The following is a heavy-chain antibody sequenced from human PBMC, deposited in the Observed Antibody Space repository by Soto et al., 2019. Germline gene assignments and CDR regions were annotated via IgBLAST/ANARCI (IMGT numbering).Heavy chain of an antibody. V-gene: IGHV4-4*07. CDR3: ARESDSTGYYSTDYWYFDL. D-gene: IGHD3-22*01. J-gene: IGHJ2*01. CDR2: IYSSGST. Sequence: SETLSLTCTVSGGSINNYYWNWIRQSAGKGLEWVGRIYSSGSTHYNPSLMGRVIMSVDTSRNQFSLTLTSVTAADTAVYYCARESDSTGYYSTDYWYFDLWGRGTQVTVPQ. CDR1: GGSINNYY.